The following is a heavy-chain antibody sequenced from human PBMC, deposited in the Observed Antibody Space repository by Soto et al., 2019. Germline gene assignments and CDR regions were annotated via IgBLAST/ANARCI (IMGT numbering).Heavy chain of an antibody. V-gene: IGHV1-3*01. Sequence: QVQLVQSGAEVKKPGASVKVSCKASGYTFTSYAMHWVRQAPGQRLEWMGWINAGNGNTKYSQKFQGRVTITRDTSASTAYMELSSLRSEDTAVYYCARVDTAMGTEGYYYGMDVWGQGTTVTVSS. CDR1: GYTFTSYA. CDR3: ARVDTAMGTEGYYYGMDV. D-gene: IGHD5-18*01. J-gene: IGHJ6*02. CDR2: INAGNGNT.